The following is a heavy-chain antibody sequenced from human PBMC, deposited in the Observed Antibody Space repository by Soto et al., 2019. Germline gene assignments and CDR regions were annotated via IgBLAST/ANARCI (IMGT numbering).Heavy chain of an antibody. D-gene: IGHD3-10*01. J-gene: IGHJ5*02. CDR1: GGTFSSYA. Sequence: ASVKVSCKASGGTFSSYAISWVRQAPGQGLEWMGGIIPIFGTANYAQKFQGRVTITADESTSTAYMELSSLRSEDTAVYYCARDGGPYYYGSGSYYTPFNWFDPWGQGTLVTVSS. V-gene: IGHV1-69*13. CDR2: IIPIFGTA. CDR3: ARDGGPYYYGSGSYYTPFNWFDP.